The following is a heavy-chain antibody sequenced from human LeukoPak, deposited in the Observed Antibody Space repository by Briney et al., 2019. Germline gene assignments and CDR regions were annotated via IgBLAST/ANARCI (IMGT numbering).Heavy chain of an antibody. CDR1: GVSISSYY. V-gene: IGHV4-59*01. CDR3: ARDKDFQH. CDR2: IYYSGST. J-gene: IGHJ1*01. Sequence: SETLSLTCTVSGVSISSYYWSWIRQPPGKGLEWIGYIYYSGSTNYNPSLMSRVTISVDTSKNQFYLRLTSGTAAGTAVYYCARDKDFQHWGQGTLVTVSS.